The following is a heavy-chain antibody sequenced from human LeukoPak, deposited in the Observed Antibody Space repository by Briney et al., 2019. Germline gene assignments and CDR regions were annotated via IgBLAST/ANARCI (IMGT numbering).Heavy chain of an antibody. J-gene: IGHJ6*03. V-gene: IGHV3-7*01. Sequence: GGSLRLSCAGSGFTFSTYSMNWVRQAPGKGLEWVANIKQDGSEKYYVDSVKGRFTISRDNAKNSLYLQMNSLRAEDTAVYYCTRRYFDWLLGYYYYMDVWGKGTTVTVSS. CDR3: TRRYFDWLLGYYYYMDV. D-gene: IGHD3-9*01. CDR1: GFTFSTYS. CDR2: IKQDGSEK.